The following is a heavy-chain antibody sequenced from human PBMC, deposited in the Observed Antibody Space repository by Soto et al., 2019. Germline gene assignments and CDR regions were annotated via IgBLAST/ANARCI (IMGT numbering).Heavy chain of an antibody. CDR3: ARERNRYDSSGYYYDYYYGMDV. CDR2: IYYSGST. V-gene: IGHV4-31*03. Sequence: LSLTCTVSGGSISSGGYYWSWIRQHPGKGLEWIGYIYYSGSTYYNPSLKSRVTISVDTSKNQFSLKLSSVTAADTAVYYCARERNRYDSSGYYYDYYYGMDVWGQGTTVTVSS. J-gene: IGHJ6*02. D-gene: IGHD3-22*01. CDR1: GGSISSGGYY.